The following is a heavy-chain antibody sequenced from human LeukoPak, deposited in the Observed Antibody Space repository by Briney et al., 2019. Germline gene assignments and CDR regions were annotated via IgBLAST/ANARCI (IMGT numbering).Heavy chain of an antibody. CDR1: GYTFTGYY. D-gene: IGHD3-22*01. J-gene: IGHJ4*02. CDR3: ARDRGYYYDSSETFDY. Sequence: ASVKVSCKASGYTFTGYYMHWVRQAPGQGLEWMGWISAYNGNTNYAQKLQGRVTMTTDTSTSTAYMELRSLRSDDTAVYYCARDRGYYYDSSETFDYWGQGTLVTVSS. CDR2: ISAYNGNT. V-gene: IGHV1-18*04.